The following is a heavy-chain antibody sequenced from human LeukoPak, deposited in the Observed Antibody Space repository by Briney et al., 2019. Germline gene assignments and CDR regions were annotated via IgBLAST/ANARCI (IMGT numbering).Heavy chain of an antibody. V-gene: IGHV3-48*03. Sequence: GGSLRLSCAASGFTFSSYEMNWVRQAPGKGQEWVSYISRSGSTRTYADSVKGRFTISRDNAQNSLYLEMNSLRAEDTAVYYCAREIVSAVAGNFDYWGQGTLVTVSS. CDR2: ISRSGSTR. CDR1: GFTFSSYE. J-gene: IGHJ4*02. CDR3: AREIVSAVAGNFDY. D-gene: IGHD6-19*01.